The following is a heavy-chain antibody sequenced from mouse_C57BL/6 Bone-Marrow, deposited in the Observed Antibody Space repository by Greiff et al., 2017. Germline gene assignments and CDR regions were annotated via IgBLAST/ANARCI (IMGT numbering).Heavy chain of an antibody. CDR3: ARGLHGY. CDR2: ISYDGSN. J-gene: IGHJ2*01. CDR1: GYSITSGYY. V-gene: IGHV3-6*01. Sequence: VQLKESGPGLVKPSQSLSLTCSVTGYSITSGYYWNWIRQFPGNKLEWMGYISYDGSNNYNPSLKNRISITRDTSKNQFFLKLNSVTTEDTATYYCARGLHGYWGQGTTLTVSS. D-gene: IGHD2-13*01.